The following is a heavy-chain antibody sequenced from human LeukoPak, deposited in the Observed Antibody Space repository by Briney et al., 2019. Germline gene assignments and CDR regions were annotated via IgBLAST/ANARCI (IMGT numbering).Heavy chain of an antibody. J-gene: IGHJ3*02. CDR2: MSAYNGKT. Sequence: EASVKVSCKASGYSFTSYGFNWVRQAPGQGLEWMGWMSAYNGKTNYAHSLQGRVTVTADTSTSTAYMELRSLRSEDTAVYYCARRMGYSYGHPQGAFDIWGQGTMVTVSS. V-gene: IGHV1-18*01. D-gene: IGHD5-18*01. CDR3: ARRMGYSYGHPQGAFDI. CDR1: GYSFTSYG.